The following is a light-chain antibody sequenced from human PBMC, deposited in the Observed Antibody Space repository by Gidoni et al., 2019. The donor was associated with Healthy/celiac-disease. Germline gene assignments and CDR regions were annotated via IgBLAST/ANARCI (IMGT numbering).Light chain of an antibody. J-gene: IGKJ2*01. Sequence: IVMTQSPATLSVSPGERATLPCRASQSLGSHLAWYQQKPGQAPRLLIYGASTRATGIPARFSGSGSGTEFTLTISSLQSEDFAVYYCQQYHNWPPYTFGQGTKLEIK. CDR3: QQYHNWPPYT. V-gene: IGKV3-15*01. CDR1: QSLGSH. CDR2: GAS.